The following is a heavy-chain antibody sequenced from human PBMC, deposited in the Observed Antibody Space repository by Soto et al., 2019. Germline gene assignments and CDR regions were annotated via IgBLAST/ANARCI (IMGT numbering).Heavy chain of an antibody. J-gene: IGHJ4*02. CDR2: ISGGGGSTI. CDR3: ARGRGYYDSSGYDF. V-gene: IGHV3-11*01. CDR1: GFTFSDYY. D-gene: IGHD3-22*01. Sequence: GGSLRLSCAASGFTFSDYYMNWIRQAPGKGLEWISYISGGGGSTIYYTDSVKGRFTISRDNAKKSLYLDMNSLRAEDTAVYFCARGRGYYDSSGYDFWGQGTPVTVSS.